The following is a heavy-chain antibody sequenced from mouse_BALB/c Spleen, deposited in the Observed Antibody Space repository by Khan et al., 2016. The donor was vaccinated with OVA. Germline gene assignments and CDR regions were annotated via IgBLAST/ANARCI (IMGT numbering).Heavy chain of an antibody. CDR3: ARVYDFFPY. V-gene: IGHV1-26*01. Sequence: EVQLQQSGPDLVKPGASVKISCKASGYSFTVYYMTWVKQSHGKSPEWIGRVNPNNGDTNYNQNFKGKAILTVDKSSNTAYMELRSLTSEDSAVFYCARVYDFFPYWGPGTLVTVSA. CDR1: GYSFTVYY. J-gene: IGHJ3*01. CDR2: VNPNNGDT. D-gene: IGHD2-12*01.